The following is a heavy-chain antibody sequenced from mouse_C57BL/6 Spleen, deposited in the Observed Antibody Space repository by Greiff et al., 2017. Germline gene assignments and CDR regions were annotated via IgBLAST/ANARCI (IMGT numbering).Heavy chain of an antibody. CDR2: IWGDGST. D-gene: IGHD2-3*01. J-gene: IGHJ3*01. Sequence: QVHVKQSGPGLVAPSQSLSITCTVSGFSLTSSGVSWVRQPPGTGLEWLGVIWGDGSTNYHSALISRLSISKDNSKSQVFLKLNSLQTDDTATYYCASGWLPFAYWGQGTLVTVSA. CDR3: ASGWLPFAY. V-gene: IGHV2-3*01. CDR1: GFSLTSSG.